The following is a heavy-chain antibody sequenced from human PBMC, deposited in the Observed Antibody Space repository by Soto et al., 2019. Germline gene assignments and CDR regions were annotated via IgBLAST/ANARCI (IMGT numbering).Heavy chain of an antibody. Sequence: VGSLRLSCAASGFTFSSYEMNWVRQAPGKGLEWVSYISSSGSTIYYADSAKGRFTISRDNAKNSLYLQMNSLRAEDTAVHYCARGHGGDYGHVYYYGMDVWGQGTTVTVSS. D-gene: IGHD4-17*01. CDR1: GFTFSSYE. V-gene: IGHV3-48*03. J-gene: IGHJ6*02. CDR2: ISSSGSTI. CDR3: ARGHGGDYGHVYYYGMDV.